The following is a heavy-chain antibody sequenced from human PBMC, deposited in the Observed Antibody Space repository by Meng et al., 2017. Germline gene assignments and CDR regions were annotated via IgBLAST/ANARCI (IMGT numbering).Heavy chain of an antibody. J-gene: IGHJ4*02. CDR1: GYSVPGYY. CDR2: INPNRGGT. Sequence: VPLVQLGAVVMNPGAQVNVSCKSSGYSVPGYYMQWVRQAPGQGLEWSGRINPNRGGTNYAQKFQGSATMTRDTSISTAYMELSRLRSDDTAVYYCARDKTSVRYSSGWAHYWGQGPLVTVSS. D-gene: IGHD6-19*01. CDR3: ARDKTSVRYSSGWAHY. V-gene: IGHV1-2*06.